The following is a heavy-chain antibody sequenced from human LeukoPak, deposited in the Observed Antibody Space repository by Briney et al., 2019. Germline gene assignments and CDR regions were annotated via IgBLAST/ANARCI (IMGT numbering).Heavy chain of an antibody. CDR3: VRDLSPAYGGHYYDAFDF. CDR2: IKRDGSVK. V-gene: IGHV3-7*01. Sequence: GGSLRLSCAASGFTFTTYWMAWVRQAPGKGLEWVANIKRDGSVKYYVDSVKDRFTISRDNAKNSLYLQMNSLRAEDTALYYCVRDLSPAYGGHYYDAFDFWGQGTMVTVSS. D-gene: IGHD4-23*01. J-gene: IGHJ3*01. CDR1: GFTFTTYW.